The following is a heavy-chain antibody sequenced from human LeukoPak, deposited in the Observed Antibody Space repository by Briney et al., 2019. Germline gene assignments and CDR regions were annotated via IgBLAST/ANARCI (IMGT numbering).Heavy chain of an antibody. CDR1: GFTFSSYA. J-gene: IGHJ5*02. D-gene: IGHD3-3*01. CDR2: ISGSGSST. Sequence: PGGSLRLSCAASGFTFSSYAMSWVRQAPGKGLEWVSAISGSGSSTYYADSVKGRFTISRDNSKNTLYLQMNSLRAEDTAVYYCAKIGYYDFWSGYSSWGQGTLVTVSS. V-gene: IGHV3-23*01. CDR3: AKIGYYDFWSGYSS.